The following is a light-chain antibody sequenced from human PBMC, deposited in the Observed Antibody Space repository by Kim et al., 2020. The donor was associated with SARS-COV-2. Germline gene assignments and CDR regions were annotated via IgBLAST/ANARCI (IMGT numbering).Light chain of an antibody. CDR3: QQRINWPPLT. Sequence: EIVLTQSPATLSLSPGERATLSCRASQSVGNYLAWYQQKPGQAPRLLIYDASSRATGIPARFSGSGSGTDFTLTISSLEPEDFAVYYCQQRINWPPLTFGGGTKLEI. CDR2: DAS. CDR1: QSVGNY. J-gene: IGKJ4*01. V-gene: IGKV3-11*01.